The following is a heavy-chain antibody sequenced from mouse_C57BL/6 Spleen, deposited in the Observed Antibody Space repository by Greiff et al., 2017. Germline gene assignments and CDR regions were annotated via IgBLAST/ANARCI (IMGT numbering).Heavy chain of an antibody. CDR2: ISDGGSYT. V-gene: IGHV5-4*01. J-gene: IGHJ4*01. D-gene: IGHD1-1*01. Sequence: EVQVVESGGGLVKPGGSLKLSCAASGFTFSSYAMSWVRPTPDKRLEWVATISDGGSYTYYPDNVKGRFTISRDNAKNNLYLQMSHLKSEVTAMYYCARWRYYCSSFYYAMDYWGQGTSVTVSS. CDR1: GFTFSSYA. CDR3: ARWRYYCSSFYYAMDY.